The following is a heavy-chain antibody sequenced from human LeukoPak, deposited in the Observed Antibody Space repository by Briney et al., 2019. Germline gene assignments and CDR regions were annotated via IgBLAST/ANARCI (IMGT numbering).Heavy chain of an antibody. CDR1: GFTFSGYC. J-gene: IGHJ4*02. V-gene: IGHV3-48*04. Sequence: GGSLRLSCAASGFTFSGYCMNWVRQAPGKGLEWVSYISSSGSPMYYSDSVKGRFTVSRDNAKNSLYLQMNSLRAEDTAVYYCASDGGPFDHWGQGILVTVAS. D-gene: IGHD3-16*01. CDR2: ISSSGSPM. CDR3: ASDGGPFDH.